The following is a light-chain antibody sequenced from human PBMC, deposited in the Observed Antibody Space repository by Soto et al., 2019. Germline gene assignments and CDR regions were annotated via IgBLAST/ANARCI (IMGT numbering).Light chain of an antibody. J-gene: IGLJ1*01. CDR3: SSKSPDF. Sequence: QSVLTQPASVSGSPGQSITISCTGTSSGIRDYNYVSWYRQLPGNAPKLIMYEVSNRPSGISNRFSGSKSGNTASLTISGLQAEDEADYYRSSKSPDFFGTGTKVTVL. V-gene: IGLV2-14*01. CDR2: EVS. CDR1: SSGIRDYNY.